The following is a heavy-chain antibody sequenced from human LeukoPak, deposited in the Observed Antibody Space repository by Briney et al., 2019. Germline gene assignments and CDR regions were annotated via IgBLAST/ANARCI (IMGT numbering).Heavy chain of an antibody. J-gene: IGHJ4*02. D-gene: IGHD6-19*01. Sequence: PGGSLRLSCAASGFTVSSNYMSWVRQAPGKGLEWVSVIYSGGSTYYADSVKGRFTISRDNSKNTLYLQMNSLRAEDTAVYYCARDHAYSSGWYYFDYWGQGTLVTVSS. V-gene: IGHV3-66*01. CDR1: GFTVSSNY. CDR2: IYSGGST. CDR3: ARDHAYSSGWYYFDY.